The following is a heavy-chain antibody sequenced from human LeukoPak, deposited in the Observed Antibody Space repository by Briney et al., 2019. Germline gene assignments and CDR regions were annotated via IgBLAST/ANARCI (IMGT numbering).Heavy chain of an antibody. CDR2: INHSGST. CDR1: GGSFSGYY. D-gene: IGHD1-26*01. V-gene: IGHV4-34*01. CDR3: ARVVGATSY. Sequence: SETLSLTCAVYGGSFSGYYWSWIRQPPGKGLEWIGEINHSGSTNYNPSLKSRVTISVDTSKNQFSLKLSSVTAADTAVYYCARVVGATSYWGQGTLVTVSS. J-gene: IGHJ4*02.